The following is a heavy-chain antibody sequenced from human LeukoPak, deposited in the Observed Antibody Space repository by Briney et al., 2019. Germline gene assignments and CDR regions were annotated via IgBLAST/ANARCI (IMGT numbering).Heavy chain of an antibody. J-gene: IGHJ4*02. CDR2: VYYSGTT. Sequence: SETLSLSCSVSGGSISTCYRSWIRQTPGKGLEWLSYVYYSGTTNYNPSLKGRVTISSDTSKNQFSLNLRSVNVADTAIYYCARHGGSLGYFDYWGQGTLVTVSS. CDR1: GGSISTCY. D-gene: IGHD1-26*01. CDR3: ARHGGSLGYFDY. V-gene: IGHV4-59*08.